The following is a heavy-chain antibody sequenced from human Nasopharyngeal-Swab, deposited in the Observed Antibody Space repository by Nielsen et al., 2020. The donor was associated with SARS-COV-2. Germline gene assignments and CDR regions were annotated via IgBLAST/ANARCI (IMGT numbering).Heavy chain of an antibody. D-gene: IGHD3-3*01. CDR3: ARGRGITIFGVANWEKRATTDAPRMDV. Sequence: ASVKVSCKASGYTVTGYYMHWVRQAPGQGLEWMGWINPNSGGTNYAQKFQGWVTMTRDTSISTAYMELSRLRSDDTAVYYCARGRGITIFGVANWEKRATTDAPRMDVWGQGTTVTVSS. J-gene: IGHJ6*02. CDR1: GYTVTGYY. CDR2: INPNSGGT. V-gene: IGHV1-2*04.